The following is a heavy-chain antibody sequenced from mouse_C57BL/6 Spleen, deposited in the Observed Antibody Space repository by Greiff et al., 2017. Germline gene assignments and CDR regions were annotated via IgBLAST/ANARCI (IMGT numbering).Heavy chain of an antibody. CDR1: GYTFTSYW. CDR3: ARGGLTAQATFYFDY. V-gene: IGHV1-61*01. Sequence: VQLQQPGAELVRPGSSVMLSCKASGYTFTSYWMVWVKQRPGQGLEWIGNISPSDSETHYNQKFKDKATLTVDKSSSTAYMQLSSLTSEDSAVYYCARGGLTAQATFYFDYWGQGTTLTVSS. D-gene: IGHD3-2*02. CDR2: ISPSDSET. J-gene: IGHJ2*01.